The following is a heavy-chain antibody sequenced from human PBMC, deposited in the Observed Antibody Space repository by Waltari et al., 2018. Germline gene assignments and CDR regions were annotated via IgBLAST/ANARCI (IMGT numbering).Heavy chain of an antibody. D-gene: IGHD2-21*02. CDR1: GGTFSSYA. CDR3: ARGPPLPAAILLGYFDY. J-gene: IGHJ4*02. V-gene: IGHV1-69*05. CDR2: IIPIFGTA. Sequence: QVQLVQSGAEVKKPGSSVKVSCKASGGTFSSYAISWVRQAPGQGLEWMGGIIPIFGTANYAQKFQGRVTITTDESTSTAYMELSSLRSEDTAVYYCARGPPLPAAILLGYFDYWGQGTLVTVSS.